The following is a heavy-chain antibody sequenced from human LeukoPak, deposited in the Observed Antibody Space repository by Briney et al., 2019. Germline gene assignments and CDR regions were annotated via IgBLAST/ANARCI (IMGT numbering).Heavy chain of an antibody. V-gene: IGHV4-34*01. CDR2: INHSGST. CDR1: GGSFSGYY. D-gene: IGHD6-13*01. Sequence: SETLSLTCAVYGGSFSGYYWSWIRQPPGKGLEWIGEINHSGSTNYNPSLKSRVTISVDTSKNQFSLKLSSVTAADTAMYYCARDLTSSRWWNAFDIWGQGTMVTVSS. CDR3: ARDLTSSRWWNAFDI. J-gene: IGHJ3*02.